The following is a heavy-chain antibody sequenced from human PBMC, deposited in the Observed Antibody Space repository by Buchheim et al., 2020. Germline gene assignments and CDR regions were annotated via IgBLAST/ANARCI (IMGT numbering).Heavy chain of an antibody. Sequence: QVQLVESGGGVVQPGRSLRLSCAASGFTFSSYAMHWVRQAPGKGLEWVAVTSYDGSNKYYADSVKGRFTISRDNSKNTLYLQMNSLRAEDTAVYYCARDDDDSSGYYDTAYYFDYWGQGTL. V-gene: IGHV3-30*04. CDR2: TSYDGSNK. CDR3: ARDDDDSSGYYDTAYYFDY. J-gene: IGHJ4*02. D-gene: IGHD3-22*01. CDR1: GFTFSSYA.